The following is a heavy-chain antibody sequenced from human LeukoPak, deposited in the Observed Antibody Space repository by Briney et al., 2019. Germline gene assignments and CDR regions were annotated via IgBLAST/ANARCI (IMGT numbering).Heavy chain of an antibody. D-gene: IGHD4-17*01. CDR3: ARHFDNGDYKKTFDI. J-gene: IGHJ3*02. CDR1: GGSISSYY. Sequence: PSETLSLTCTVSGGSISSYYWSWIRQPAGKGLEWMGRIYASGSTNYNPSRKSRVTMSVDTSKNQVSLKLSSVTAADTAVYYCARHFDNGDYKKTFDIWGQGTMVTVSS. V-gene: IGHV4-4*07. CDR2: IYASGST.